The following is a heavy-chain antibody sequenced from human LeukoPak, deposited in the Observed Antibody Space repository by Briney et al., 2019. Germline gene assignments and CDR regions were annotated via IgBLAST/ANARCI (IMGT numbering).Heavy chain of an antibody. CDR1: GFNFEDYA. CDR3: SREEDALTGFYPDH. D-gene: IGHD1-14*01. V-gene: IGHV3-49*04. CDR2: IGREAHGGRA. J-gene: IGHJ4*02. Sequence: GGSLRLSCTPSGFNFEDYAMSWVRQAPGKGLEWLGFIGREAHGGRAQYATSVKGRFTISRDDARKIAYLHLSGLRNEDTAVYYCSREEDALTGFYPDHWGQGTLVIVSS.